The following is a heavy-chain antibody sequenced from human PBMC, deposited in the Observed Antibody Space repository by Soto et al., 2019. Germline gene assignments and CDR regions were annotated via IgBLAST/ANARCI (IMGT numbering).Heavy chain of an antibody. CDR3: TTSLELPLGTDV. V-gene: IGHV1-24*01. CDR1: GYTLTELS. D-gene: IGHD1-7*01. CDR2: FDPEDGET. Sequence: GASVKVSCKVSGYTLTELSMHWVRQAPGKGLEWMGSFDPEDGETIYTQTFQGRLTLTGDTSTDTAHMELSRLRSEDTAVYYCTTSLELPLGTDVWGQGTTVTVYS. J-gene: IGHJ6*02.